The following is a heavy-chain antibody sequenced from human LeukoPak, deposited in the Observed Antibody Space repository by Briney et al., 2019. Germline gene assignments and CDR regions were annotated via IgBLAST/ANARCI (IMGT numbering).Heavy chain of an antibody. J-gene: IGHJ4*02. Sequence: GTSVKVSCKASGFTFTSSAMQWVRQARGQRLEWIGWIVVGSGNTNYAQKFQGRVTMTRDTSISTAYMELSRLRSDDTAVYYCARVFYGGDYFDYWGQGTLVTVSS. CDR3: ARVFYGGDYFDY. D-gene: IGHD2/OR15-2a*01. CDR2: IVVGSGNT. V-gene: IGHV1-58*02. CDR1: GFTFTSSA.